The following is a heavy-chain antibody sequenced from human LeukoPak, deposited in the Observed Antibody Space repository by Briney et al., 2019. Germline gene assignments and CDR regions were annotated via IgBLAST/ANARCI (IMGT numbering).Heavy chain of an antibody. J-gene: IGHJ4*02. V-gene: IGHV4-30-4*01. D-gene: IGHD2-2*01. Sequence: PSQTLSLTCTVSGGSISSGDYYWSWIRQPPGKGLEWIGYIYYSGSTYYNPSLKSRVTISVDTSKNQFSLKLSSVTAADTAVYYCARVNPYCSSTSCYQGHYFDYWGQGTLVTVSS. CDR3: ARVNPYCSSTSCYQGHYFDY. CDR1: GGSISSGDYY. CDR2: IYYSGST.